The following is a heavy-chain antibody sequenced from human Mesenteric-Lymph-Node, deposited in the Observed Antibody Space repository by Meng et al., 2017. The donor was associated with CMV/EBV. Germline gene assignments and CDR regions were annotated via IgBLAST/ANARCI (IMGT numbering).Heavy chain of an antibody. D-gene: IGHD3-16*01. CDR1: GFSLSTSGVG. CDR3: AHRRPGFGFDY. J-gene: IGHJ4*02. V-gene: IGHV2-5*02. CDR2: IFWDDDK. Sequence: CTFSGFSLSTSGVGVGWIRQPPGKALEWLALIFWDDDKRYSPSLKNRLTITKDTSKNQVVLTLTNMDPVDTATYYCAHRRPGFGFDYWGQGTLVTVSS.